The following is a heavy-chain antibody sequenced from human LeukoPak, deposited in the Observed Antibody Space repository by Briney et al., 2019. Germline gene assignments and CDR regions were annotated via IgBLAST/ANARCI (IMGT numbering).Heavy chain of an antibody. V-gene: IGHV4-30-2*01. J-gene: IGHJ4*02. Sequence: SQTLSLTCTVSGGSISSGGYYWSWIRQPPGKGLEWIGYIYHSGSTYYNPSPKSRVTISVDRSKNQFSLKLSSVTAADTAVYYCARGTVTTPFDYWGQGTLVTVSS. CDR2: IYHSGST. CDR3: ARGTVTTPFDY. CDR1: GGSISSGGYY. D-gene: IGHD4-17*01.